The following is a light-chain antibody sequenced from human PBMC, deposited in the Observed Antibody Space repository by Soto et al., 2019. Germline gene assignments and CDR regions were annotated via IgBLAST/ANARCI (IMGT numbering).Light chain of an antibody. V-gene: IGLV1-47*01. Sequence: QSVLTQPPSASGTPGQRVTISCSGGSSNIGTNHVYWYQHLPGTAPKLLIYRHTLRPSGVPDRFSASKSGTSASLAISGLRSDDEADYYCQSYDSSLRVVFGGGTKLTVL. CDR2: RHT. J-gene: IGLJ3*02. CDR3: QSYDSSLRVV. CDR1: SSNIGTNH.